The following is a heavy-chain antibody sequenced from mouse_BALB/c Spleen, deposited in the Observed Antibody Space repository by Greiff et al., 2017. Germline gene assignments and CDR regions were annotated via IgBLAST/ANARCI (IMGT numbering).Heavy chain of an antibody. CDR3: ARFARYGNYEGY. Sequence: DVQLQESGPGLVKPSQSLSLTCTVTGYSITSDYAWNWIRQFPGNKLEWMGYISYSGSTSYNPSLKSRISITRDTSKNQFFLQLNSVTTEDTATYYCARFARYGNYEGYWGQGTTLTVSS. J-gene: IGHJ2*01. D-gene: IGHD2-1*01. V-gene: IGHV3-2*02. CDR1: GYSITSDYA. CDR2: ISYSGST.